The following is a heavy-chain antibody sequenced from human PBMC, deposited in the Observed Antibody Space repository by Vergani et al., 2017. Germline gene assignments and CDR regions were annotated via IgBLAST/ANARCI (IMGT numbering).Heavy chain of an antibody. CDR1: GGSIRSNNYY. CDR2: IYTSGSP. Sequence: QVQLQESGPGLVKPSQTLSLTCTVSGGSIRSNNYYWSWIRQPAGKELEWIGRIYTSGSPNYNPSLKSRVTISIDTSKNQFSLKLSSVTAADTAVYYCARDRGYAVIWNYMDVWGQGTTVTVSS. J-gene: IGHJ6*03. CDR3: ARDRGYAVIWNYMDV. V-gene: IGHV4-61*02. D-gene: IGHD2-2*01.